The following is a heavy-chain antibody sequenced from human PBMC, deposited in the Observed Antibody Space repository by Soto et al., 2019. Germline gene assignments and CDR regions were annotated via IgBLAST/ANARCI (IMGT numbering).Heavy chain of an antibody. J-gene: IGHJ6*02. D-gene: IGHD3-3*01. CDR2: ISAYNGNT. CDR1: GYTFTSYG. Sequence: QVQLVQSGAEVKKPGASVKVSCKASGYTFTSYGISWVRQAPGQGLEWMGWISAYNGNTNYAQKLQGRVTMTTDTSTSTAYMEVRSLRSDDTAVYYCARRGPRVTIFGVVTYYYGMDVWGQGTTVTVS. CDR3: ARRGPRVTIFGVVTYYYGMDV. V-gene: IGHV1-18*01.